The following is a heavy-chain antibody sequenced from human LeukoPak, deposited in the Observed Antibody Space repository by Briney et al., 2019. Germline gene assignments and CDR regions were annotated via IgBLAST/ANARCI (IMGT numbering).Heavy chain of an antibody. CDR2: IKSKTDGGTT. CDR1: GFTFSNAW. J-gene: IGHJ4*02. D-gene: IGHD2-21*01. CDR3: TTDILGDPQDDH. V-gene: IGHV3-15*01. Sequence: PGGSLRLSCAASGFTFSNAWMSWVRQAPGKGLEWVARIKSKTDGGTTDYAAPVKGRFTISRDDSKNTLYLQMNSLKTEDTAVYYCTTDILGDPQDDHWGQGTLVTVSS.